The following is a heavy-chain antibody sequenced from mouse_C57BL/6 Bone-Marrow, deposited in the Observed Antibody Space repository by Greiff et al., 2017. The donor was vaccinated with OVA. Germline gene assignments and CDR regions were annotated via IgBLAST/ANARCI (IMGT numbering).Heavy chain of an antibody. CDR2: IDPEDGDT. CDR3: TTAAIYYYGSSYEYFDV. CDR1: GFNIKDYY. J-gene: IGHJ1*03. V-gene: IGHV14-1*01. D-gene: IGHD1-1*01. Sequence: VHVKQSGAELVRPGASVKLSCTASGFNIKDYYMHWVKQRPEQGLEWIGRIDPEDGDTEYAPKFQGKATMTADTSSNTAYLQLSSLTSEDTAVYYCTTAAIYYYGSSYEYFDVWGTGTTVTVSS.